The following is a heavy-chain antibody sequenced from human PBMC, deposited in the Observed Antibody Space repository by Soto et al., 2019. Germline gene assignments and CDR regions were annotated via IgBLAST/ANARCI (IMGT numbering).Heavy chain of an antibody. CDR2: IYHSGNT. CDR1: GGSITSGVYY. J-gene: IGHJ3*02. CDR3: VRESGLSIAGLGTFDI. Sequence: QVQLQESGPGLVKPSQTLSLTCTVSGGSITSGVYYWSWIRQHPGKGLEWIGYIYHSGNTKYNPSLKSRVSMSVDTSKNQFSLKLSSVTAADTAVYFCVRESGLSIAGLGTFDIWGQGTMVTVSS. D-gene: IGHD6-6*01. V-gene: IGHV4-31*03.